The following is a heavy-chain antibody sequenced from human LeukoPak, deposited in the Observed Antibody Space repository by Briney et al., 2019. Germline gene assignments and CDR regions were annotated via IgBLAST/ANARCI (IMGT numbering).Heavy chain of an antibody. CDR2: INPSGGST. D-gene: IGHD3-3*01. Sequence: EASVTVSFTASGYTFTSYYMHWVRQAPGQGLEWMGIINPSGGSTSYSQKFQGRVTMTRDMSTSTVYMELSSLRSEDTAVYYCARDFPSGGSELTIFGVVINEGPRWFDPWGQGTLVTVSS. CDR1: GYTFTSYY. CDR3: ARDFPSGGSELTIFGVVINEGPRWFDP. V-gene: IGHV1-46*01. J-gene: IGHJ5*02.